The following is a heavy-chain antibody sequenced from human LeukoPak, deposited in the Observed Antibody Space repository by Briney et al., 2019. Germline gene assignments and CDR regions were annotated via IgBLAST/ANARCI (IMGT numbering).Heavy chain of an antibody. CDR3: ARENKAVAAHYFDY. D-gene: IGHD6-19*01. J-gene: IGHJ4*02. V-gene: IGHV3-74*01. Sequence: GGSLRLSCAASGFTFRSYWMHWVRQAPGKGLVWVSHINHDGSSTIYADSVKGRFTISRDSAKNTLYLQMNSLRAEDTAVYYCARENKAVAAHYFDYWGQGTLVTVSS. CDR2: INHDGSST. CDR1: GFTFRSYW.